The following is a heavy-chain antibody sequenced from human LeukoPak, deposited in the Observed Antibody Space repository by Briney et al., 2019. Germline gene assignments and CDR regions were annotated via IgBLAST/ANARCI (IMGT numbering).Heavy chain of an antibody. Sequence: GGSLRLSCAASGFTFSTYFMHWVRQAPGKGLEWVAVISYDGSNKYYADSVKGRFTISRDNSKNTLYLQMNSLRAEDTAVYYCAREPYYDILTRYAFDIWGQGTMVTVSS. D-gene: IGHD3-9*01. CDR3: AREPYYDILTRYAFDI. CDR2: ISYDGSNK. J-gene: IGHJ3*02. V-gene: IGHV3-30*04. CDR1: GFTFSTYF.